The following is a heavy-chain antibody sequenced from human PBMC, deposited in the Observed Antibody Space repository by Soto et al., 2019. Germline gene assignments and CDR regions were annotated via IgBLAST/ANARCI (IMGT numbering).Heavy chain of an antibody. CDR3: VRDGTKTLRDWFEP. V-gene: IGHV4-4*07. J-gene: IGHJ5*02. CDR2: IYATGTT. CDR1: GASISGYY. Sequence: PSETLSLTCTVSGASISGYYWSWIRKSAGKGLEWIGRIYATGTTYYNPSLKSRVMMSVDTSKKQFSLRLRSVTAADTAVYYCVRDGTKTLRDWFEPWGQGNSVTVSS. D-gene: IGHD1-1*01.